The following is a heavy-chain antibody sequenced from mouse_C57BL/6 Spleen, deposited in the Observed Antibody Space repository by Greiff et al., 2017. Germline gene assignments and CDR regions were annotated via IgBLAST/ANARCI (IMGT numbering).Heavy chain of an antibody. CDR1: GYTFTSYW. CDR3: AVYYGSSFPHFDY. V-gene: IGHV1-69*01. D-gene: IGHD1-1*01. Sequence: QVQLKQPGAELVMPGASVKLSCKASGYTFTSYWMHWVKQRPGQGLEWIGEIDPSDSYTNYNQKFKGKSTLTVDKSSSTAYMQLSSLTSEDSAVYYCAVYYGSSFPHFDYWGQGTTLTVSS. CDR2: IDPSDSYT. J-gene: IGHJ2*01.